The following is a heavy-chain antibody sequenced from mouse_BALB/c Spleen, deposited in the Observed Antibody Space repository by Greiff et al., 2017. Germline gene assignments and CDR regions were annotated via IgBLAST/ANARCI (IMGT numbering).Heavy chain of an antibody. CDR1: GYSITSGYY. D-gene: IGHD2-2*01. J-gene: IGHJ2*01. Sequence: VQLKESGPGLVKPSQSLSLTCSVTGYSITSGYYWNWIRQFPGNKLEWMGYISYDGSNNYNPSLKNRISITRDTSKNQFFLKLNSVTTEDTATYYCARETVYYGYDRGNYWGQGTTLTVSS. CDR2: ISYDGSN. V-gene: IGHV3-6*02. CDR3: ARETVYYGYDRGNY.